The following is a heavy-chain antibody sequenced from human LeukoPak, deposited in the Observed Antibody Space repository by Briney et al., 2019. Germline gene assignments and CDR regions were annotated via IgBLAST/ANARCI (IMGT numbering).Heavy chain of an antibody. Sequence: AVKVCCKASGGTFSSYAISWVRQAPGQGLGWMGGIIPSFGTANYAQKLQGRVTVPTDESTSTAYMEMSSLRSEDTAVYYCARGVAARPVPYYFDYWGQGTLVTVSS. CDR1: GGTFSSYA. D-gene: IGHD6-6*01. V-gene: IGHV1-69*05. CDR2: IIPSFGTA. J-gene: IGHJ4*02. CDR3: ARGVAARPVPYYFDY.